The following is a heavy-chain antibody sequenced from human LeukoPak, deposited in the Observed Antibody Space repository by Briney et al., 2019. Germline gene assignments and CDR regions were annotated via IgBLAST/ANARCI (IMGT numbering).Heavy chain of an antibody. J-gene: IGHJ4*02. V-gene: IGHV1-8*02. Sequence: ASGYTFTSXXXXXVRXXXGXXXXXMGWMNPNSGNTGYAQKFQGRVTMTRNTSISTAYMELSSLRSEDTAVYYCARELANDPGDYWGQGTLVTVSS. CDR2: MNPNSGNT. CDR1: GYTFTSXX. CDR3: ARELANDPGDY. D-gene: IGHD3-3*02.